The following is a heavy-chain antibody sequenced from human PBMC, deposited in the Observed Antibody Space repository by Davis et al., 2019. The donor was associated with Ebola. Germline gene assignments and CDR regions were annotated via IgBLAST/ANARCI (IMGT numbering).Heavy chain of an antibody. CDR2: IWYDGSNK. J-gene: IGHJ6*02. Sequence: GGSLRLSCAASGFTFSNYGMHWVRQAPGKGLEWVAVIWYDGSNKYYADSVKGRFTISRDNSKNTLYLQMNSLRAEDTAVYYCARESWDIVATITYYGMDVWGQGTTVTVSS. CDR3: ARESWDIVATITYYGMDV. CDR1: GFTFSNYG. D-gene: IGHD5-12*01. V-gene: IGHV3-33*01.